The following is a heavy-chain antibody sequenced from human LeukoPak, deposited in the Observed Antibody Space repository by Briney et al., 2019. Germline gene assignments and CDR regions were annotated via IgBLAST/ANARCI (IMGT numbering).Heavy chain of an antibody. CDR3: ARDRGSSWYLDY. CDR2: ISSSGSTI. D-gene: IGHD6-13*01. J-gene: IGHJ4*02. Sequence: GGSLRLSCAASGFTFSSYEMKWVRQAPGKGLEWVSYISSSGSTIYYADSVKGRFTISRDNAKNSLYLQMNSLRAEDTAVYYCARDRGSSWYLDYWGQGTLVTVSS. V-gene: IGHV3-48*03. CDR1: GFTFSSYE.